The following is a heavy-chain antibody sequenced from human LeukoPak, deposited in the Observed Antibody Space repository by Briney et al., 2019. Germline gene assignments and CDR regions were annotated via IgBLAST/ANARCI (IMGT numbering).Heavy chain of an antibody. D-gene: IGHD3-10*01. CDR1: GFXVSSDY. CDR2: IYRDGST. J-gene: IGHJ4*02. CDR3: ARDGSGHVFDY. V-gene: IGHV3-66*01. Sequence: GGSLRLSCAASGFXVSSDYISWVRQAPGKGLEWVSVIYRDGSTYYADSVKGRFSISRDNSRNSLYLQMNGLRADDTAMYYCARDGSGHVFDYWGQGTLVTVSS.